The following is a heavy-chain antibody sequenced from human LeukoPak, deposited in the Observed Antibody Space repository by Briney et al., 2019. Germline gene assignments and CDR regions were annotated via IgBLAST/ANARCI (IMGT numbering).Heavy chain of an antibody. D-gene: IGHD1-26*01. V-gene: IGHV3-11*04. J-gene: IGHJ4*02. CDR1: GFTFGDYY. CDR2: ISTSGTTI. Sequence: KPGGSLRLSCAAYGFTFGDYYMSWLRQTPGKGLEWVSYISTSGTTIHYADSVKGRFTISRDNAKNSLYLQMNSLRAEDTAVYYCARVRGSYCSDHWGQGILVIVSS. CDR3: ARVRGSYCSDH.